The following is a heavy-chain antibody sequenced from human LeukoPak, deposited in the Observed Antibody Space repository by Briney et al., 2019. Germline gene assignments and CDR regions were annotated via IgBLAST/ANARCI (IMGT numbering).Heavy chain of an antibody. Sequence: GGSLRLSCAASGFTFSSYSMNWVRQAPGKGLEWVSSISSSSSYIYYADSVKGRFTISRDNAKNSLYLQMNSLRAEDTAVYYCARDSPGEQQLVHTIRYYYYMDVWGKGTTVTVSS. V-gene: IGHV3-21*01. CDR2: ISSSSSYI. CDR3: ARDSPGEQQLVHTIRYYYYMDV. CDR1: GFTFSSYS. D-gene: IGHD6-13*01. J-gene: IGHJ6*03.